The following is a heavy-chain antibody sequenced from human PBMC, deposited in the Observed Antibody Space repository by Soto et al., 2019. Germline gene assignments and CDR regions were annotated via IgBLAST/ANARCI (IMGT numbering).Heavy chain of an antibody. Sequence: QVQLVQSGAEVKKPGSSVKVSCKASGGTFSSYAISWVRQAPGQGLEWMGGIIPILGTANYAQKFQCRVTITADESTSTAYMELSSLRSEDTAVYYCARVEGEDIVVVLSDSYYYGRDVWGQETTVTVSS. CDR3: ARVEGEDIVVVLSDSYYYGRDV. J-gene: IGHJ6*02. V-gene: IGHV1-69*01. CDR2: IIPILGTA. CDR1: GGTFSSYA. D-gene: IGHD2-2*01.